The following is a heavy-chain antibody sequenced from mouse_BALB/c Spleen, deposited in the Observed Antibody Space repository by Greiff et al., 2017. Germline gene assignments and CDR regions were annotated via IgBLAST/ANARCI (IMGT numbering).Heavy chain of an antibody. CDR2: INPSNGGT. CDR3: TRCDGYDVRFAY. CDR1: GYTFTSYY. D-gene: IGHD2-2*01. V-gene: IGHV1S81*02. J-gene: IGHJ3*01. Sequence: QVQLKQPGAELVKPGASVKLSCKASGYTFTSYYMYWVKQRPGQGLEWIGGINPSNGGTNFNEKFKSKATLTVDKSSSTAYMQLSSLTSEDSAVYYCTRCDGYDVRFAYWGQGTLVTVSA.